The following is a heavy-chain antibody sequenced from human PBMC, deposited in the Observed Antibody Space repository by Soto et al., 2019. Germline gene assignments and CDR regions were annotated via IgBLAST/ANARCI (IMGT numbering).Heavy chain of an antibody. V-gene: IGHV3-30*03. CDR2: ISDDGSNK. D-gene: IGHD1-26*01. CDR3: ARGNLSFDFDS. CDR1: GFTFSSYG. Sequence: PGGSLRLSCAASGFTFSSYGMHWVRQAPGKGLEWVAVISDDGSNKYYADSVKGRFTISRDNSRKTMYLQMDSLRDEDTALYYCARGNLSFDFDSWGLGTLVTVSS. J-gene: IGHJ4*02.